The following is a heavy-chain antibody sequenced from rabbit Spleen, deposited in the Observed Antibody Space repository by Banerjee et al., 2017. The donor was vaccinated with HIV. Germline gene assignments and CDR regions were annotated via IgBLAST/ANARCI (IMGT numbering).Heavy chain of an antibody. J-gene: IGHJ4*01. CDR2: IYSAIHYT. CDR1: GFSFSSGYD. V-gene: IGHV1S45*01. D-gene: IGHD2-1*01. Sequence: QEQLVESGGGLVQPEGSLTLTCTASGFSFSSGYDMCWVRQAPGKGLEWIGYIYSAIHYTYYASWAKGRFTISKTSSTTVTLQLTSLTGADTATYFCARGSAAMTMMITGFYFGLWGPGTLVTVS. CDR3: ARGSAAMTMMITGFYFGL.